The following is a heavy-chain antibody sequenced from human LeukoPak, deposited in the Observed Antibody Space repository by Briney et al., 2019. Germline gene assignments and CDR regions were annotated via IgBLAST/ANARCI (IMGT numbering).Heavy chain of an antibody. Sequence: PSETLSLTCTVSGGSISSYYWSWIRQPAGKGLEWIGRIYTSGSTNYNPSLKSRVTMSVDTSKNQFSLKLSSVTAADTAVYYCARGSYCGGDCNWFDAFDIWGQGTMVTASS. CDR2: IYTSGST. V-gene: IGHV4-4*07. CDR1: GGSISSYY. D-gene: IGHD2-21*02. CDR3: ARGSYCGGDCNWFDAFDI. J-gene: IGHJ3*02.